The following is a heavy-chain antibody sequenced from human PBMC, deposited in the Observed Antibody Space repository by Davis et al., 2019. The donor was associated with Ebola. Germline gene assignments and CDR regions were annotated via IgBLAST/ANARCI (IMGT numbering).Heavy chain of an antibody. V-gene: IGHV3-33*01. CDR1: GFTLSGYD. D-gene: IGHD2-15*01. CDR2: IWDDGSNK. J-gene: IGHJ4*02. Sequence: GESLKISCAASGFTLSGYDMNWVRQAPGKGLQWVAVIWDDGSNKYYADSVKGRFTISRDNSKNTLYLQMNSLRAEDTAVYYCARVEVAANEGLNYWGQGTLVTVSS. CDR3: ARVEVAANEGLNY.